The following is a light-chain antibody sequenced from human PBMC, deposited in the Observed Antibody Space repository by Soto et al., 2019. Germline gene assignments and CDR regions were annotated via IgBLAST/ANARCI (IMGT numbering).Light chain of an antibody. V-gene: IGLV2-14*01. Sequence: QSVLTPPASVSGSPGQSITLSCTGTSSDIGGYNYVSWYQQHPGEAPKLMLFEVHNRPSGVSHRFSGSKSGNTASLTISGVHADDEADYYCSSYTSSSTSVFGGGTELTVL. CDR3: SSYTSSSTSV. CDR2: EVH. CDR1: SSDIGGYNY. J-gene: IGLJ2*01.